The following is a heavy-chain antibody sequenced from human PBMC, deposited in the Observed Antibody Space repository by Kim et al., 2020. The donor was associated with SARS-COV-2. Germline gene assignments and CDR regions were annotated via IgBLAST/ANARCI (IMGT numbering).Heavy chain of an antibody. Sequence: GGSLRLSCAASGFTFSSYGMHWVRQAPGKGLEWVAVISYDGSNKYYADSVKGRFTISRDNSKNTLYLQMNSLRAEDTAVYYCARVRSSGYYCDYWGQGTLVTVSS. D-gene: IGHD3-22*01. CDR2: ISYDGSNK. V-gene: IGHV3-33*05. CDR3: ARVRSSGYYCDY. J-gene: IGHJ4*02. CDR1: GFTFSSYG.